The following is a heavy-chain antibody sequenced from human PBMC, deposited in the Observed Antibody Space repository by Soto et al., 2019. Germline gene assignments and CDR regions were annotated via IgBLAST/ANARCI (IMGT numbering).Heavy chain of an antibody. V-gene: IGHV3-11*06. J-gene: IGHJ2*01. CDR1: GFTFSDYY. CDR3: ARLRVGVNWYFDL. CDR2: ISRSGSYI. Sequence: QMQLVESGGDLVKPGGSLRLSCEASGFTFSDYYISWIRQVPGQGLEWLSFISRSGSYIKYSDSMRGRLTVSRDNGKHSLYLQMHRLRVADTAVYGCARLRVGVNWYFDLWGRGTMVPVSA. D-gene: IGHD2-21*01.